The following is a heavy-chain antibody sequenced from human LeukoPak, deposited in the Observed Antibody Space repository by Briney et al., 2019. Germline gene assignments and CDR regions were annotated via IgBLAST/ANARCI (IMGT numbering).Heavy chain of an antibody. J-gene: IGHJ3*02. Sequence: PSETLSLTCTVSGGSISSYYWSWIRHPPGKGLGWVGYTFYSGSTNYNPSPKSRVTISVDTSKNQFALKLSSVTAADTAVYYCARDSVDYDFWSGRGISDAFDIWGQGTMVTVSS. V-gene: IGHV4-59*01. CDR1: GGSISSYY. CDR3: ARDSVDYDFWSGRGISDAFDI. D-gene: IGHD3-3*01. CDR2: TFYSGST.